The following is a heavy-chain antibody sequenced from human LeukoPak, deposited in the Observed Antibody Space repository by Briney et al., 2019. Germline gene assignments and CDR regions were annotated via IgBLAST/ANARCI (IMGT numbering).Heavy chain of an antibody. D-gene: IGHD2-15*01. V-gene: IGHV3-30-3*01. CDR2: ISYDGSNK. Sequence: GGSLRLSCAASGFTFSNFAMHWVRQAPGKXLEWVAVISYDGSNKYYADSVKGRITISRDNSKNTLSLQMNTLRGDDTAVYYCARGYCSGRSCYLLAAAGTWDYWGQGTLVTVSS. J-gene: IGHJ4*02. CDR1: GFTFSNFA. CDR3: ARGYCSGRSCYLLAAAGTWDY.